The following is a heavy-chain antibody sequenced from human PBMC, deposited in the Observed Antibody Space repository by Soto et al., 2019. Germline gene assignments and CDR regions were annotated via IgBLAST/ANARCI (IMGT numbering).Heavy chain of an antibody. CDR2: INAGNGNT. CDR3: ARGYCSGGSCYWRGWFDP. D-gene: IGHD2-15*01. CDR1: GYTFTSYA. Sequence: ASVKVSCKASGYTFTSYAMHWVRQAPGQRLEWMGWINAGNGNTKYSQKFQGRVTITRDTSASTAYMELSSLRSEDTAVYYCARGYCSGGSCYWRGWFDPWGQGTLVTVSS. V-gene: IGHV1-3*01. J-gene: IGHJ5*02.